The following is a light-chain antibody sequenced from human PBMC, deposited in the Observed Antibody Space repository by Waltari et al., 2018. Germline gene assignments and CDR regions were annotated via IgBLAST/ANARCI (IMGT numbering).Light chain of an antibody. Sequence: TCRESEDIRNDLGWYQQKPGKAPRLLIFAASTLQSGVPSRFSGSGSGTDFTLTISSLQPEDFATYFCLQDYIFPLTFGGGTTVEI. CDR1: EDIRND. J-gene: IGKJ4*01. V-gene: IGKV1-6*01. CDR2: AAS. CDR3: LQDYIFPLT.